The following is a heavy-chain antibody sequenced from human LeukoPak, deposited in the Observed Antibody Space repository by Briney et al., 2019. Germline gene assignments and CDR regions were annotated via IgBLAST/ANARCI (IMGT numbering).Heavy chain of an antibody. CDR1: GGSFSGYY. D-gene: IGHD3-22*01. V-gene: IGHV4-34*01. J-gene: IGHJ5*02. Sequence: SETLSLTCAVYGGSFSGYYWSWIRQPPGKGLEWIGEINHSGSTNYNPSLKSRVTMSVDTSKNQFSLKLSSVTAADTAVYYCASTYYDSSGYYQGVFDWFDPWGQGTLVTVSS. CDR2: INHSGST. CDR3: ASTYYDSSGYYQGVFDWFDP.